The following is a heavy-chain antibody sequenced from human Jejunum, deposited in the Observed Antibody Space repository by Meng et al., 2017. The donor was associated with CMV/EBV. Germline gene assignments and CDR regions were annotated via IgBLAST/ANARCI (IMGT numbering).Heavy chain of an antibody. V-gene: IGHV3-30-3*01. CDR1: SFRPYP. Sequence: SFRPYPMHWVRQAPGKGLEWVAVISYDDGSNYFYADSVKGRFTISRDNSKNTLYLQMNSLRPEDTAVYFCAREFSVGGRTPGMAVWGQGTTVTVSS. CDR2: ISYDDGSNY. J-gene: IGHJ6*02. CDR3: AREFSVGGRTPGMAV.